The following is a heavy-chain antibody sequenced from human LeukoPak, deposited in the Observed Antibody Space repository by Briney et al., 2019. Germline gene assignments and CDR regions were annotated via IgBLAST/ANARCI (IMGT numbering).Heavy chain of an antibody. CDR3: ARSRYGSGSYCFGY. Sequence: ASMKVSCKASGYTFTGYYMHWVRQAPGQGLEWMGWINPNSGGTNYAQKFQGRVTMTRDTSISTAYMELSRLRSDDTAVYYCARSRYGSGSYCFGYWGQGTLVTVSS. D-gene: IGHD3-10*01. V-gene: IGHV1-2*02. J-gene: IGHJ4*02. CDR2: INPNSGGT. CDR1: GYTFTGYY.